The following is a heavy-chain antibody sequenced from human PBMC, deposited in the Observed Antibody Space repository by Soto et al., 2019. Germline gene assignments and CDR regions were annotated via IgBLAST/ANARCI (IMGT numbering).Heavy chain of an antibody. CDR3: AGVLGYCSSTSCPAEGCGWFDP. CDR2: IYYSGST. J-gene: IGHJ5*02. V-gene: IGHV4-39*01. Sequence: SETLSLTCTVSGGSISSSSYYWGWIRQPPGKGLEWIGSIYYSGSTYYNPSLKSRVTISVDTSKNQFSLKLSSVTAADTAVYYCAGVLGYCSSTSCPAEGCGWFDPWGQGTLVT. CDR1: GGSISSSSYY. D-gene: IGHD2-2*01.